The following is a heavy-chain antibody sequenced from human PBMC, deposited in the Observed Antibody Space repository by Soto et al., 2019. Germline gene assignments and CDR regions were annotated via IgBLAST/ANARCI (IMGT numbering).Heavy chain of an antibody. D-gene: IGHD3-3*01. Sequence: GGSLRLSCAASGFTFDDYTMNWVRQAPGKGLEWVSAISGSGGSTYYADSVKGRFTISRDNSKNTLYLQMNSLRAEDTAVYYCAKDGDFWSGYPPTYWGQGTLVTVSS. V-gene: IGHV3-23*01. CDR2: ISGSGGST. J-gene: IGHJ4*02. CDR3: AKDGDFWSGYPPTY. CDR1: GFTFDDYT.